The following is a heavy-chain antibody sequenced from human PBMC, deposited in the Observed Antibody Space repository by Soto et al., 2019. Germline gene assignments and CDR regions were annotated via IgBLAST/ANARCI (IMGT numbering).Heavy chain of an antibody. CDR2: IYYSGST. V-gene: IGHV4-31*03. CDR3: ARNDYSGYDFLCYYYYGVVV. Sequence: TLSLTCTVSGGSISSGGYYWSWIRQHPGKGLEWIGYIYYSGSTYYNPSLKSRVTISVDTSKNQFSLKLSSVTAADTAVYYCARNDYSGYDFLCYYYYGVVVCGQGTRVTVSS. D-gene: IGHD5-12*01. CDR1: GGSISSGGYY. J-gene: IGHJ6*02.